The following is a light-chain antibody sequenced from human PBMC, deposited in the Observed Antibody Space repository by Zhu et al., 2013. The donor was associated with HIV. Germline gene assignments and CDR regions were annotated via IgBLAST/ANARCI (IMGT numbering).Light chain of an antibody. V-gene: IGKV1-27*01. CDR1: QGISNH. J-gene: IGKJ4*01. Sequence: DIQMTQSPSSLSASVGDRVTITCRASQGISNHLAWYQQKSGKVPKLLIYAASTLQSGVPSRFSGSGSGTDFTLTISSLQPEDVATYYCQKYNSDPPLTFGGGTKVEIK. CDR3: QKYNSDPPLT. CDR2: AAS.